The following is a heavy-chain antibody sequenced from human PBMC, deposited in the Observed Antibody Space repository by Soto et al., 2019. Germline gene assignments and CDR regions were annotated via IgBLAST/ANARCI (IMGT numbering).Heavy chain of an antibody. Sequence: QVQLVESGGGLVKPGGSLRLSCAASGFTFSDYYMNWICQAPGKGLEWVSYLSSSDNYTKYADSVKGRFTISRDNAKNSLYLQMNSLRAEDTAVYYCARGWRYDILSGYFDYWGQGTLVTVSS. V-gene: IGHV3-11*06. J-gene: IGHJ4*02. CDR3: ARGWRYDILSGYFDY. CDR2: LSSSDNYT. CDR1: GFTFSDYY. D-gene: IGHD3-9*01.